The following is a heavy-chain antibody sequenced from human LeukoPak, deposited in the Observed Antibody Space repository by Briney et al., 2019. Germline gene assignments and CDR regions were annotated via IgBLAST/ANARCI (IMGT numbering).Heavy chain of an antibody. CDR3: ARDRDIVVLPAAIGGWGYYYYGMDV. CDR2: IIPILGTA. CDR1: GGTFSSYA. V-gene: IGHV1-69*01. J-gene: IGHJ6*04. Sequence: SVKVSCKASGGTFSSYAISWVRQAPGQGLEWMGGIIPILGTANYAQKFQGRVTITADESTSTAYMELSSLRSEDTAVYYCARDRDIVVLPAAIGGWGYYYYGMDVWGKGTTVTVSS. D-gene: IGHD2-2*01.